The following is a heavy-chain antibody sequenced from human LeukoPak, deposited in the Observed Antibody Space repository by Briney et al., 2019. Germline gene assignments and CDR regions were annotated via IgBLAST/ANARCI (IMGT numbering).Heavy chain of an antibody. D-gene: IGHD4-17*01. CDR1: GFTFNIYD. V-gene: IGHV3-30*18. Sequence: GGSLRLSCAASGFTFNIYDMNWVRQSPGKGLEWVAIISYDGSNKNYADSVKGRFTISRDNSKDTMYLQMNSLRAEDTAVYYCAKVALGYGDSDHYFDYWGQGTLVTVSS. CDR2: ISYDGSNK. J-gene: IGHJ4*02. CDR3: AKVALGYGDSDHYFDY.